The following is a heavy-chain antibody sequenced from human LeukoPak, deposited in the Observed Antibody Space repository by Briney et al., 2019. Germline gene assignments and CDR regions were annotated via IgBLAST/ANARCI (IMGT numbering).Heavy chain of an antibody. CDR1: GCSFTSYW. V-gene: IGHV5-51*01. J-gene: IGHJ5*02. CDR3: ARRYSSSFWFNP. CDR2: IYHGESDT. Sequence: GGSLKISCKGSGCSFTSYWIGWGRQMPGKGLGGRGIIYHGESDTRYSPSFQGQVTISADKSISTAYLQWSSLKASDTAMYYCARRYSSSFWFNPWGQGTLVTVSS. D-gene: IGHD6-6*01.